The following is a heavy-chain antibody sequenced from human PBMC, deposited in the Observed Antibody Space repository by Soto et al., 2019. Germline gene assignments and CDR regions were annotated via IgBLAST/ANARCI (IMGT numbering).Heavy chain of an antibody. V-gene: IGHV3-30*18. J-gene: IGHJ6*02. Sequence: QVQLVESGGGVVQPGRSLRLSCAASGFTFSSYGMHWVRQAPGKGLEWVAVISYDGSNKYYADSVKGRFTISRDNSKNTLYLQMNSLRAEDTAVYYCAKEGNDDYYGMDVWGQGTTVTVSS. CDR3: AKEGNDDYYGMDV. CDR2: ISYDGSNK. CDR1: GFTFSSYG. D-gene: IGHD3-10*01.